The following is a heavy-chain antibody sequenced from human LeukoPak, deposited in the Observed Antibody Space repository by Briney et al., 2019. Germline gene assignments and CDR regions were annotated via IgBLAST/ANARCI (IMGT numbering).Heavy chain of an antibody. CDR3: ARADNYDFWSGYKGIAARRGYWFDP. D-gene: IGHD3-3*01. CDR2: INHSGST. V-gene: IGHV4-34*09. CDR1: GGSFSGYY. J-gene: IGHJ5*02. Sequence: SETLSLTCAVYGGSFSGYYWSWIRQPPGKGLEWIGEINHSGSTYYNPSLKSRVTISVDTSKNQFSLKPSSVTAADTAVYYCARADNYDFWSGYKGIAARRGYWFDPWGQGTLVTVSS.